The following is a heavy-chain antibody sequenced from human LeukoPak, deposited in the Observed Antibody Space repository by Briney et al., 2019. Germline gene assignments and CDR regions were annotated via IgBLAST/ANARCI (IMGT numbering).Heavy chain of an antibody. CDR3: ARAYGGLLDY. CDR2: ISANGDTI. Sequence: GGSLRLSCAASGFTFNTYEMNWFRQAPGKGLEWISYISANGDTIYYADSVRGRFTISRDNAKNSLSLLMNSLRVEDTALYYCARAYGGLLDYWGQGSLVTVSS. J-gene: IGHJ4*02. D-gene: IGHD3-16*01. CDR1: GFTFNTYE. V-gene: IGHV3-48*03.